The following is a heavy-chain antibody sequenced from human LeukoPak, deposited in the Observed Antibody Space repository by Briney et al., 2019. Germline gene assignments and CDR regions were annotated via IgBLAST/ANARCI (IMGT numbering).Heavy chain of an antibody. V-gene: IGHV1-69*05. Sequence: ASVKVSCKAYGGTFSSYAISWVRQAPGQGLEWMGGIIPIFGTANYAQKFQGRVTITTDESTSTAYMELSSLRSEDTAVYYCARGDDYSNYPNDYYYYYLMDVCGKGTTVTVSS. CDR2: IIPIFGTA. CDR1: GGTFSSYA. J-gene: IGHJ6*03. CDR3: ARGDDYSNYPNDYYYYYLMDV. D-gene: IGHD4-11*01.